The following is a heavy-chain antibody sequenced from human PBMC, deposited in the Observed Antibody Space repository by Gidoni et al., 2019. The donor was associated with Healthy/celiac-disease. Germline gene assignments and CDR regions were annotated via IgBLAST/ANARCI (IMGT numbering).Heavy chain of an antibody. Sequence: EVQLVESGGGLVQTGRSLRLSCAASGFTFDDYAMHWVRQAPGKGLEWVSGISWNSGSIGYADSVKGRFTISRDNAKNSLYLQMNSLRAEDTALYYCAKGGRYYDSSGYFSWGQGTLVTVSS. D-gene: IGHD3-22*01. CDR2: ISWNSGSI. J-gene: IGHJ5*02. CDR3: AKGGRYYDSSGYFS. CDR1: GFTFDDYA. V-gene: IGHV3-9*01.